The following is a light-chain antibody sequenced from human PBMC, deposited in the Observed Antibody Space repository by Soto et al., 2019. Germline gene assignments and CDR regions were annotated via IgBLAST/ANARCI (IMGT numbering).Light chain of an antibody. V-gene: IGLV2-8*01. Sequence: VRTSPPPGSRCPCRELTIPLPGTKNTFGGYNYVSWYQQHPGKAPKLMIYEVSKRPSGVPDRFSGSKSGNTASLTVSGLLAEDEADYCCSSYARSNSYVFGTGTNFTV. CDR2: EVS. CDR3: SSYARSNSYV. CDR1: KNTFGGYNY. J-gene: IGLJ1*01.